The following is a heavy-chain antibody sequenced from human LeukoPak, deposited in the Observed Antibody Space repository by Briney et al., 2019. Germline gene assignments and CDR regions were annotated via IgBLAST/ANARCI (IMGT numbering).Heavy chain of an antibody. Sequence: PSETLSLTCSVSGGSISSGDYYWSWIRQPPGKGLEWIGYINYSGSTYYNPPLKSRVTISVDRSKNHFSLNLSSVTAADTAVYYCSRGPSSGWGGYFDYWGQGILVTVSS. J-gene: IGHJ4*02. CDR3: SRGPSSGWGGYFDY. V-gene: IGHV4-30-2*01. CDR1: GGSISSGDYY. CDR2: INYSGST. D-gene: IGHD6-19*01.